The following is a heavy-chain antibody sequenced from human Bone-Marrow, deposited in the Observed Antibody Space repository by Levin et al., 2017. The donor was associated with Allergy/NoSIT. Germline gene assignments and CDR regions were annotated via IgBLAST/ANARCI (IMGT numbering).Heavy chain of an antibody. CDR1: GFTFSSYS. J-gene: IGHJ4*02. CDR3: SRGVEYCGSTDCSYFDS. V-gene: IGHV3-21*06. CDR2: INNRSNYI. Sequence: LSLTCAASGFTFSSYSMNWVRQAPGRGLEWVSSINNRSNYIYYADSVKGRFTISRDNAKDSLFLQMSSLRVQDPAVYYCSRGVEYCGSTDCSYFDSWGRGTMITVSS. D-gene: IGHD2-8*02.